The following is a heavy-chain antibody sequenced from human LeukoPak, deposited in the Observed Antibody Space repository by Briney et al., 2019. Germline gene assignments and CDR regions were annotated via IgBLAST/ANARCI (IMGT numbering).Heavy chain of an antibody. V-gene: IGHV3-48*01. CDR1: AFTFSSYS. Sequence: SGGSLRLSCAASAFTFSSYSMNWVRQAPGKGLEWVSYISSSSSTIYYADSVKGRFTISRDNSKNTLYLQMNSLRAEDTAVYYCAKVGTAMVTVFNYWGQGTLVTVSS. CDR2: ISSSSSTI. J-gene: IGHJ4*02. CDR3: AKVGTAMVTVFNY. D-gene: IGHD5-18*01.